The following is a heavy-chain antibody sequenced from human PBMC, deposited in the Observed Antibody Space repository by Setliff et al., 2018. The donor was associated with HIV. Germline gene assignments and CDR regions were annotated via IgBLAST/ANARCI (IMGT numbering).Heavy chain of an antibody. D-gene: IGHD1-26*01. CDR1: GGTFRSYA. V-gene: IGHV1-69*13. J-gene: IGHJ6*03. Sequence: SVKVSCKASGGTFRSYAISWVRQAPGQGLEWMGGIIPIFGPANYAEKFQGRVTITADESTTTAYMELRSLRSEDTAVYYCARGGHYSGSYLPRDYYMDVWGKGTTVTVSS. CDR2: IIPIFGPA. CDR3: ARGGHYSGSYLPRDYYMDV.